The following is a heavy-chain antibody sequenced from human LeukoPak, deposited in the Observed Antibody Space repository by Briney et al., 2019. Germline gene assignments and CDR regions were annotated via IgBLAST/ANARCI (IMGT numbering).Heavy chain of an antibody. Sequence: ASVKVSCKASGYSFTSCGISWVRQAPGQGLEWMGWISGYNGNTKYAQKFQGRVTMTTDTSTSTASMEVRSLRSDDTAVYYCARDLDGSGSYFTDYWGQGTLVTASS. CDR1: GYSFTSCG. CDR2: ISGYNGNT. CDR3: ARDLDGSGSYFTDY. D-gene: IGHD3-10*01. V-gene: IGHV1-18*01. J-gene: IGHJ4*02.